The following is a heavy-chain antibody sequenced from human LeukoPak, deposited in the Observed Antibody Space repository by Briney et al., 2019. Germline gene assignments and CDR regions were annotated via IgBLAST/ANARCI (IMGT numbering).Heavy chain of an antibody. CDR1: GGSISSSSYY. CDR3: ARHVGSGSYFDY. CDR2: YYSGRT. D-gene: IGHD1-26*01. Sequence: SETLSLTCTVSGGSISSSSYYWGWIRQPPGEGLEWIAYYSGRTHFNPSLKSRVTISVDTSKNQFSLKLSSVTAADTAVYYCARHVGSGSYFDYWGQGTLVTVSS. V-gene: IGHV4-39*01. J-gene: IGHJ4*02.